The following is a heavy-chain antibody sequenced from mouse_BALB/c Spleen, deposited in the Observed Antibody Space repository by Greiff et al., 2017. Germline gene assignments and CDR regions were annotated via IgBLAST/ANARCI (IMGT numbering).Heavy chain of an antibody. V-gene: IGHV5-17*02. D-gene: IGHD1-1*01. CDR2: ISSGSSTI. J-gene: IGHJ2*01. CDR1: GFTFSSFG. Sequence: EVMLVESGGGLVQPGGSRKLSCAASGFTFSSFGMHWVRQAPEKGLEWVAYISSGSSTIYYADTVKGRFTISRDNPKNTLFLQMTSLRSEDTAMYYCATYGSDYFDYWGQGTTLTVSS. CDR3: ATYGSDYFDY.